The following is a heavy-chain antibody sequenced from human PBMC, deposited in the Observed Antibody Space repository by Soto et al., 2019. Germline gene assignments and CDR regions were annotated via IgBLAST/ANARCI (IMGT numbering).Heavy chain of an antibody. CDR3: ARPYDYGDYGQRLDI. D-gene: IGHD4-17*01. V-gene: IGHV4-34*01. J-gene: IGHJ3*02. Sequence: QVQLQQWGAGLLKPSETLSLTCAVYGGSFIGYYWSWIRQPPGKGLEWIGEINHSGSTNYNPSLKSRVTISVDTSKNQFSLKLSSVTAADTAVYYWARPYDYGDYGQRLDIWGQGTMVTVSS. CDR2: INHSGST. CDR1: GGSFIGYY.